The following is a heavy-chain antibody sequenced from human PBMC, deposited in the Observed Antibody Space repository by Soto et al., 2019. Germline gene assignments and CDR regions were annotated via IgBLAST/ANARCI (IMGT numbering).Heavy chain of an antibody. CDR3: ARDFWGLSHFDY. Sequence: EVQLLGSGGGLVQPGGSLRLSCAASGFTFDTYAMSWVRQGPGKGLEWVSGFSGAGDTAYYADSVKGRFTIARDNSRNTLYLQMNSLRTDDTAVYYCARDFWGLSHFDYWGQGTLVTVSS. J-gene: IGHJ4*02. CDR1: GFTFDTYA. D-gene: IGHD3-16*01. CDR2: FSGAGDTA. V-gene: IGHV3-23*01.